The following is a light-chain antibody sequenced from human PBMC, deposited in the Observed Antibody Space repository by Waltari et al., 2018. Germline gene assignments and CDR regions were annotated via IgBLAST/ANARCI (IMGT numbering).Light chain of an antibody. CDR2: VNSDGTH. V-gene: IGLV4-69*01. CDR1: SGHSSTI. Sequence: QLVLTQSPSASASPGASIKLTCTLSSGHSSTIIAWLQQQPERGPRYLMKVNSDGTHSKGDDIPDRFSGSSSGAERYLTISSLQSEDEADYYCQTGGHGTWVFGGGTKVTVL. CDR3: QTGGHGTWV. J-gene: IGLJ3*02.